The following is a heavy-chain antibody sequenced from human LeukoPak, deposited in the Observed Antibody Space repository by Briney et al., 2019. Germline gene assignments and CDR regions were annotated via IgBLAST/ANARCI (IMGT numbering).Heavy chain of an antibody. V-gene: IGHV1-8*01. CDR1: GYTFTSYD. CDR2: MNPNSGNT. D-gene: IGHD6-13*01. Sequence: ASVKVSCKASGYTFTSYDINWVRQATGQGLEWVGWMNPNSGNTGYAQKFQGRVTMTRNTSISTAYMELSSLRSEDTAVYYCARLSTIAAAGRAGNWFDHWGQGTLVTVSS. J-gene: IGHJ5*02. CDR3: ARLSTIAAAGRAGNWFDH.